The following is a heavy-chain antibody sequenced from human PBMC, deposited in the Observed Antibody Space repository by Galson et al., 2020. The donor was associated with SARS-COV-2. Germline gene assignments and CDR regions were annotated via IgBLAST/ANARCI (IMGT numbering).Heavy chain of an antibody. Sequence: ASETLSLTCLVSGGSMDSYYWSWIRQPPGKVLEWIGHVYSNGNTNYNPSLRSRVSMSVDTSKKQFSLELRSVAAADTAVYYCARDASGWDYFDSWGQGSLVTVSS. V-gene: IGHV4-59*01. CDR3: ARDASGWDYFDS. D-gene: IGHD6-19*01. J-gene: IGHJ4*02. CDR2: VYSNGNT. CDR1: GGSMDSYY.